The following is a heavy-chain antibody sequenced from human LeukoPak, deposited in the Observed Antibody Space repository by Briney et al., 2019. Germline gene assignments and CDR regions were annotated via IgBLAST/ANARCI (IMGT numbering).Heavy chain of an antibody. CDR2: IIPIFGTA. V-gene: IGHV1-69*13. J-gene: IGHJ6*02. CDR3: ARDQGRDGYNSDGMDV. Sequence: SVKVSCKASGGTFSSYAISWVRQAPGQGLEWMGGIIPIFGTANYAQRFQGRVTITADESTSTAYMELSSLRSEDTAVYYCARDQGRDGYNSDGMDVWGQGTTVTVSS. CDR1: GGTFSSYA. D-gene: IGHD5-24*01.